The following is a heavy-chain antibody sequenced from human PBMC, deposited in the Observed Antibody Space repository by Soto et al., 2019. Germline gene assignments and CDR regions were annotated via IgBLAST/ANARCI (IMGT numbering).Heavy chain of an antibody. D-gene: IGHD2-21*02. V-gene: IGHV1-46*03. Sequence: GASVKVSCKASGDTFTIYYLPWGRQAPGQGLEWMGMIHPSGGGATYAQKFLGRLTLTRDTSTSTVFMELSSLRSDDTAVYYCARGGHITVVTASFDYWGQGTLVTVS. CDR1: GDTFTIYY. CDR2: IHPSGGGA. CDR3: ARGGHITVVTASFDY. J-gene: IGHJ4*02.